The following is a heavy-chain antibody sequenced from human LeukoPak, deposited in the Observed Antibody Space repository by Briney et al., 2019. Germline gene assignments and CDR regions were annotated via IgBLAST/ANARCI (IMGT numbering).Heavy chain of an antibody. CDR3: ARGATWDSSGYCRG. D-gene: IGHD3-22*01. CDR2: ISSSSSYI. Sequence: GGSLRLSCAASGFTFSRYSMNWVRQAPGKGLEWVSSISSSSSYIYYADSVKGRFTISRDNAKNSLYLQMNSLRAEDTAVYYCARGATWDSSGYCRGWGQGTLVTVSS. J-gene: IGHJ4*02. V-gene: IGHV3-21*01. CDR1: GFTFSRYS.